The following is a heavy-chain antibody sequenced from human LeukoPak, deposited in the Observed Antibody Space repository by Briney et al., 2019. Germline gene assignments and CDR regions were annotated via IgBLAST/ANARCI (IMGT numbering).Heavy chain of an antibody. CDR3: ARGERHSSSWYYFDY. Sequence: GGSLRLSCAASGFTFSSYAMSWVRQAPGKGLEWVSAISGSGGSTYYADSVKGRFTISRDNSKNTLYLQMNSLRAEDTAVYYCARGERHSSSWYYFDYWGQGTLVTVSS. CDR2: ISGSGGST. CDR1: GFTFSSYA. J-gene: IGHJ4*02. V-gene: IGHV3-23*01. D-gene: IGHD6-13*01.